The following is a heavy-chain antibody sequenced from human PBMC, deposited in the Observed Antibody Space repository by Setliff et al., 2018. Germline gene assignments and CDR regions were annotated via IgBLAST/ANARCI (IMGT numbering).Heavy chain of an antibody. Sequence: SETLSLTCAVSGYSISSGYYWGWLRQPPGKGLEWIGSIYYSGSTYYNPSLKSRVTISVDTSKNQFSLKLSSVTAADTAVYYCARGYSGYDYLKPFDYWGQGTLVTVSS. J-gene: IGHJ4*02. CDR2: IYYSGST. CDR3: ARGYSGYDYLKPFDY. D-gene: IGHD5-12*01. V-gene: IGHV4-38-2*01. CDR1: GYSISSGYY.